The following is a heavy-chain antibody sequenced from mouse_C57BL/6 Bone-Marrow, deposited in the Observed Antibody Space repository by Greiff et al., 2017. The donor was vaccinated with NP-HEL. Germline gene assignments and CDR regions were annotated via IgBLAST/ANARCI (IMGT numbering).Heavy chain of an antibody. D-gene: IGHD2-4*01. CDR2: IYPRSGNT. CDR3: ARARYDYAY. Sequence: LVESGAELARPGASVKLSCKASGYTFTSYGISWVKQRTGQGLEWIGEIYPRSGNTYYNEKFKGKATLTADKSSSTAYMELRSLTSDDSAVYFCARARYDYAYWGQGTTLTVSS. V-gene: IGHV1-81*01. J-gene: IGHJ2*01. CDR1: GYTFTSYG.